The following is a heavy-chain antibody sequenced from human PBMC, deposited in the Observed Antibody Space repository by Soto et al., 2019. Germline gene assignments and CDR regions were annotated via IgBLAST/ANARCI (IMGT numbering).Heavy chain of an antibody. Sequence: SETLSLTCTVSGGSISSSSYYWGWIRQPPGKGLEWIGSIYYSGSTYYNPSLKSRVTISVDTSKNQFSLKLSSVTAADTAVYYCARQYGSGSYYIYYYVMDVWGQGTTVTVSS. J-gene: IGHJ6*02. D-gene: IGHD3-10*01. CDR3: ARQYGSGSYYIYYYVMDV. V-gene: IGHV4-39*01. CDR2: IYYSGST. CDR1: GGSISSSSYY.